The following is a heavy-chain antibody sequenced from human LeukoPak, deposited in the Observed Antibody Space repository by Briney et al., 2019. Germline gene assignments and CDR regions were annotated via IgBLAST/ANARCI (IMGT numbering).Heavy chain of an antibody. J-gene: IGHJ4*02. Sequence: GASVKVSCKVFGGTLSSYAFSWVRQAPGQGLEWLGGTIPIFGSATYAQKFQDRITVTVDESTKTAYMDLSSLSSEDTAVYYCARRGPAAAFDYWGRGTLVTVSS. CDR3: ARRGPAAAFDY. CDR2: TIPIFGSA. CDR1: GGTLSSYA. V-gene: IGHV1-69*13. D-gene: IGHD6-13*01.